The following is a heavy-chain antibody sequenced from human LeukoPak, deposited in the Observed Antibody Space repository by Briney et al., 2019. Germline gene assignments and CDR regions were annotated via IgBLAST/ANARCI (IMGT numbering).Heavy chain of an antibody. V-gene: IGHV1-8*03. CDR3: ARDTPLTMIVVADLDAFDI. D-gene: IGHD3-22*01. CDR2: MNPNSGNT. J-gene: IGHJ3*02. CDR1: GYTFTSYD. Sequence: ASVKVSCKASGYTFTSYDINWVRQATGQGLEWMGWMNPNSGNTGYAQKFQGRVTITRNTSISTAYMELRSLRSDDTAVYYCARDTPLTMIVVADLDAFDIWGQGTMVTVSS.